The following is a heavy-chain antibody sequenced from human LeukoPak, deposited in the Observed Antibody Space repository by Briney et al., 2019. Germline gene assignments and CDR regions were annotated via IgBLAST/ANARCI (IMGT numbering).Heavy chain of an antibody. V-gene: IGHV3-48*01. CDR1: GFTFSSYS. Sequence: PGGSLRLSCAASGFTFSSYSMNWVRQAPGKGLEWVSYISSSTTIYYADSVKGRFTISRDNAKNSLCLQMNSLRAEDAAVYYCARPGGSGSYALWGYWGQGTLVTVSS. J-gene: IGHJ4*02. D-gene: IGHD3-10*01. CDR3: ARPGGSGSYALWGY. CDR2: ISSSTTI.